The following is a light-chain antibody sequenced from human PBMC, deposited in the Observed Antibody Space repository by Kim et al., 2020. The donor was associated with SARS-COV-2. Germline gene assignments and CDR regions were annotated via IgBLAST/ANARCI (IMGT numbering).Light chain of an antibody. Sequence: QSVLTQPPSASGIPGQRVTISCSGSISNIGGNTVNWYQHLPGTAPKFLMFSDNLRPSGVPARFSGSRSGTSASLAISGLRFEDEGDYYCGAWDDSLNAPVFGGGTQLTVL. J-gene: IGLJ3*02. CDR1: ISNIGGNT. CDR2: SDN. CDR3: GAWDDSLNAPV. V-gene: IGLV1-44*01.